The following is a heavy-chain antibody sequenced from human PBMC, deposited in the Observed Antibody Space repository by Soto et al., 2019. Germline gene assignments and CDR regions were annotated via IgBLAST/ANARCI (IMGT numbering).Heavy chain of an antibody. CDR1: GFTFSSYS. Sequence: GSLRLSCAASGFTFSSYSMNWVRQAPGKGLEWVSYISSSSSTIYYADSVKGRFTISRVNAKNSLYLQMNNLRAEDTAMYYCARGVSSWEYWGQGTLVTVSS. D-gene: IGHD6-13*01. J-gene: IGHJ4*02. V-gene: IGHV3-48*01. CDR2: ISSSSSTI. CDR3: ARGVSSWEY.